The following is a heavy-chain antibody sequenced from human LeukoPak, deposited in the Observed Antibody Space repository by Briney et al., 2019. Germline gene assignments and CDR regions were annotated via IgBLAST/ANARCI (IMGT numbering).Heavy chain of an antibody. V-gene: IGHV3-48*01. Sequence: PGGSLRPSCAASGFTFSSYSMNWVRQAPGKGLEWVSYISSSSSTIYYADSVKGRFTISRDNAKNSLYLQMNSLRAEDTAVFYCARGRYCSGGGCHYFDYWGQGTLVTVSS. CDR1: GFTFSSYS. J-gene: IGHJ4*02. D-gene: IGHD2-15*01. CDR2: ISSSSSTI. CDR3: ARGRYCSGGGCHYFDY.